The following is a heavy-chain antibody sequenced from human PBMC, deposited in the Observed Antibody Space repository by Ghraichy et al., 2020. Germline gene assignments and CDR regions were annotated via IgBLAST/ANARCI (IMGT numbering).Heavy chain of an antibody. CDR1: GFTFSSYG. V-gene: IGHV3-30*02. D-gene: IGHD1-7*01. J-gene: IGHJ4*02. CDR3: AKDHITGTTSGY. CDR2: IRYDGSNK. Sequence: GGSLRLSCAASGFTFSSYGMHWVRQAPGKGLEWVAFIRYDGSNKYYADSVKGRFTISRDNSKNTLYLQMNSLRAEDTAVYYCAKDHITGTTSGYWGQGTLVTVSS.